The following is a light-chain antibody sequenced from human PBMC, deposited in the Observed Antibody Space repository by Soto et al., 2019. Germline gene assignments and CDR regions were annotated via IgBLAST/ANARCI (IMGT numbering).Light chain of an antibody. CDR2: DVT. Sequence: QSVLTQPASVSGSPGQSITISCTGTGSDIGTYNYVSWYQHHPGKAPKFIIYDVTNQPSGVSDRFSGSKSGNTASLTISGLQAEDEADYFCKSYTSASTYVFGTGTKVTVL. V-gene: IGLV2-14*03. CDR1: GSDIGTYNY. J-gene: IGLJ1*01. CDR3: KSYTSASTYV.